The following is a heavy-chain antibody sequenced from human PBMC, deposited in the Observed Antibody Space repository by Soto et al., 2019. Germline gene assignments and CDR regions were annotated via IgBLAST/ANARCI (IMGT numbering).Heavy chain of an antibody. J-gene: IGHJ6*03. D-gene: IGHD2-2*01. Sequence: GGSLRLSCAASGFTFDDYAMHWVRQAPGKGLEWVSGISWNSGSIGYADSVKGRFTISRDNAKNSLYLQMNSLRAEDTALYYCAKDFRSTSFYYMDVWGKGTTVTVSS. CDR3: AKDFRSTSFYYMDV. V-gene: IGHV3-9*01. CDR2: ISWNSGSI. CDR1: GFTFDDYA.